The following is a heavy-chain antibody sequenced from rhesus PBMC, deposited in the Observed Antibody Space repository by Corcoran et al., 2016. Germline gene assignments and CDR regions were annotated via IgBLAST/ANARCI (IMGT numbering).Heavy chain of an antibody. CDR1: GFTFSRYE. CDR3: TRSAAASFYGLDS. D-gene: IGHD6-25*01. CDR2: ISESGGAI. V-gene: IGHV3-100*02. J-gene: IGHJ6*01. Sequence: DVQLVESGGGLVEPGGSLRLSCVASGFTFSRYEMHWVRQAPGKGLEWVSVISESGGAIYYADAVKGRFTISRDNSKNSLFLQMNSLRAEDTAVYYCTRSAAASFYGLDSWGQGVVVTVSS.